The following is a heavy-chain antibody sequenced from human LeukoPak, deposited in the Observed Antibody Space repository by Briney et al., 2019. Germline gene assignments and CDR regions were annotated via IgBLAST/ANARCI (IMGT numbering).Heavy chain of an antibody. Sequence: GGSLRPSGPAPGFTSGNNASHWARRAQGKGREGVAFIRHDGSDIYYADSVKGRFTISRDNSKDTLYFQMNSLIYDDTAVYYCAKTGFQWGEYFYYMDVWGKGTTVTVSS. J-gene: IGHJ6*03. V-gene: IGHV3-30*02. CDR3: AKTGFQWGEYFYYMDV. D-gene: IGHD1-14*01. CDR1: GFTSGNNA. CDR2: IRHDGSDI.